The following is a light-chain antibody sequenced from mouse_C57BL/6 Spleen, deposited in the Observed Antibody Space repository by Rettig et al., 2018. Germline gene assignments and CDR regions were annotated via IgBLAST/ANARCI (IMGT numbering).Light chain of an antibody. CDR3: QNGHSFPLT. V-gene: IGKV5-39*01. J-gene: IGKJ5*01. CDR2: YAS. CDR1: QSISDY. Sequence: DIVMTQSPATLSVTPGDRVSLSCRASQSISDYLHWYQQKSHESPRLLIKYASQSISGIPSRFSGSGSGSDVTLSINSVEPEDVGVYYCQNGHSFPLTFGAGTKLELK.